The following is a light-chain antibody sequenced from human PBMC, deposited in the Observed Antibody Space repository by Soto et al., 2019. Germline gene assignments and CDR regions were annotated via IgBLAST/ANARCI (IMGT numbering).Light chain of an antibody. CDR3: QQSYISPRT. V-gene: IGKV1-39*01. CDR2: DVS. CDR1: QSISTY. J-gene: IGKJ1*01. Sequence: DIQMTQSPSSLSASVGDRVTITCRASQSISTYLNWYQQKSGNAPKLLIYDVSTLQTGVPSRFSGSGSGTDFTVTISSLQPEDFENYYCQQSYISPRTFGQGTKVEIK.